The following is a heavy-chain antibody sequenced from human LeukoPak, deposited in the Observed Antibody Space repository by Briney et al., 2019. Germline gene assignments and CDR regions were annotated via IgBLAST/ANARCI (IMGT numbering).Heavy chain of an antibody. CDR1: GGSISSYY. V-gene: IGHV4-59*12. J-gene: IGHJ4*02. Sequence: SETLSLTCTVSGGSISSYYWSWIRQPPGKGLEWIGYIYYSGSTYYNPSLKSRVTISVDTSKNQFSLKLSSVTAADTAVYYCARATGFFADYWGQGTLVTVSS. CDR3: ARATGFFADY. CDR2: IYYSGST. D-gene: IGHD1-14*01.